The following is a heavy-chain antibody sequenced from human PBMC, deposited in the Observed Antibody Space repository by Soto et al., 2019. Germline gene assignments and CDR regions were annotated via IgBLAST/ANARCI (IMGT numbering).Heavy chain of an antibody. CDR1: GYSFTNYG. CDR2: ISGYSGDT. V-gene: IGHV1-18*04. CDR3: AREEHCTDSSCYRYYYFHYGMDV. J-gene: IGHJ6*02. Sequence: ASVKVSCKASGYSFTNYGISWVRQAPGQGLEWMGWISGYSGDTNYAHKFQGRVTMTTDTSTSTAYMELRSLRSDDTAVYYYAREEHCTDSSCYRYYYFHYGMDVWGQGTTVTVSS. D-gene: IGHD2-8*02.